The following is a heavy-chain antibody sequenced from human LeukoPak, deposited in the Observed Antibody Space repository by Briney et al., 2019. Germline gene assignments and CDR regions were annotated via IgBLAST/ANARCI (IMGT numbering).Heavy chain of an antibody. CDR1: GGSIISSTYY. J-gene: IGHJ4*02. CDR3: SRLYPGTRPPDY. Sequence: PSETLSLTCTVSGGSIISSTYYLGWIRQPPGKGLEWIGSIFYSGSTYYNPSLKSRVTISVDTSKNQTSLRVTSVTAADTAIYYCSRLYPGTRPPDYWGQGTLVTVSS. CDR2: IFYSGST. V-gene: IGHV4-39*01.